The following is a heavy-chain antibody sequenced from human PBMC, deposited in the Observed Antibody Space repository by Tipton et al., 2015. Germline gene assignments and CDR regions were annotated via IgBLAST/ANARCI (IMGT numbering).Heavy chain of an antibody. J-gene: IGHJ4*02. CDR2: ICYDGTCS. CDR1: GASVSGATYY. V-gene: IGHV4-31*03. D-gene: IGHD4-17*01. CDR3: ARGPDYAKIGF. Sequence: TLSLTCTVSGASVSGATYYWNWVRQHPGRGLEWIGRICYDGTCSYYNPSLKSRVLMSLDTSKNLLSLNLTSVTAADTAVYYCARGPDYAKIGFWGQGILVTVSS.